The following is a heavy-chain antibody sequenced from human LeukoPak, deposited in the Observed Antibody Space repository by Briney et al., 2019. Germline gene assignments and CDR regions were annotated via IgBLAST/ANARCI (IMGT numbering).Heavy chain of an antibody. J-gene: IGHJ4*02. D-gene: IGHD6-13*01. CDR3: ARDSSSWYSPDY. CDR1: GYTLTELS. CDR2: FDPEDGET. Sequence: ASVKVSCKVSGYTLTELSMHWVRQAPGKGLEWMGGFDPEDGETIYAQKFQGRVTMTEDTSTDTAYMELSSLRSEDTAVYYCARDSSSWYSPDYWGQGTLVTVSS. V-gene: IGHV1-24*01.